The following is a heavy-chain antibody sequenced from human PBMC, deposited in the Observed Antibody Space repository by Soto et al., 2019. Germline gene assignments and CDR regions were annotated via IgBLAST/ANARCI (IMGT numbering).Heavy chain of an antibody. J-gene: IGHJ4*02. CDR1: GFTFSNDD. D-gene: IGHD5-12*01. Sequence: EVQLLESGGDLVQPGGSLRLSCVASGFTFSNDDLSWVRQASGKGLEWVSAITAGGFNTYYADSVKGRFTISRDNSKNTLYLQMNSLRAEDTAVYYCAKNIGGFSGYANVDDWGQGTLVTVSS. CDR3: AKNIGGFSGYANVDD. V-gene: IGHV3-23*01. CDR2: ITAGGFNT.